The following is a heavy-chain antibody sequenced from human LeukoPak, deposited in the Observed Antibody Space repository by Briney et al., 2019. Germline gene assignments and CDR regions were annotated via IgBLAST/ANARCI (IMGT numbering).Heavy chain of an antibody. CDR2: ISAYNGNT. V-gene: IGHV1-18*01. D-gene: IGHD3-22*01. CDR3: AKDANRDSSGYYQHTRMDV. CDR1: GYTFTSYG. Sequence: ASVKVSCKASGYTFTSYGISWVRQAPGQGLEWMGWISAYNGNTNYAQKLQGRVTMTTDTSTSTAYMELRSLRSDDTAVYYCAKDANRDSSGYYQHTRMDVWGKGTTVTISS. J-gene: IGHJ6*03.